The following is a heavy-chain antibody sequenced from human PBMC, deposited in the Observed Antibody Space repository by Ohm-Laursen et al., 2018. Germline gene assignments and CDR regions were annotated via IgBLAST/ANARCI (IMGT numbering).Heavy chain of an antibody. CDR1: GFTFTSYE. V-gene: IGHV3-48*03. J-gene: IGHJ3*02. CDR2: ISSSATII. Sequence: SLRLSCAASGFTFTSYEMNWVRQAPGKGLEWLSYISSSATIIYYADSVKGRFTISRDNAKNSLYLQMNSLRAEDTAVYYCATELPADDAFNIWGQGTMVTVSS. CDR3: ATELPADDAFNI.